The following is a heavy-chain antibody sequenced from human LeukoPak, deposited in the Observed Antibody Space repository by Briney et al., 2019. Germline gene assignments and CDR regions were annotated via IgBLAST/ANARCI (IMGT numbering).Heavy chain of an antibody. CDR2: IYYTGST. D-gene: IGHD3-16*02. Sequence: PSETLSLTCSVSGGSITRSSYYWGWIRQPPGEGLEWIGSIYYTGSTNYNPSLKSRVTISEDTSKNQFSLKLSSVTAADTAVYYCARGGDDYVWGSYRFWGQGTLVTVSS. J-gene: IGHJ4*02. CDR1: GGSITRSSYY. CDR3: ARGGDDYVWGSYRF. V-gene: IGHV4-39*07.